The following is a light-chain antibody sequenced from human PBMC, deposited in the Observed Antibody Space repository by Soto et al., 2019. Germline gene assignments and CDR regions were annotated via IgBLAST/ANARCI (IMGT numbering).Light chain of an antibody. CDR3: QSYQSGNVV. J-gene: IGLJ2*01. V-gene: IGLV6-57*04. CDR2: EDN. CDR1: SGSIASNY. Sequence: NFMLTQPHSVSESPGKTVTISCTRSSGSIASNYVQWYQQRPGSAPTPVIYEDNERPSGVPYRFSGSIDSSSNSASLTISGLKNDDESDYYCQSYQSGNVVFGGGTKLTVL.